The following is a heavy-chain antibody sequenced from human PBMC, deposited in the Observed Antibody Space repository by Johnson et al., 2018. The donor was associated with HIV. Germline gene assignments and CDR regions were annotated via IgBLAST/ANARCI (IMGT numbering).Heavy chain of an antibody. Sequence: QVQLVESGGGVVQPGRSLRLSCAASGFTFSSYAMHWVRQAPGKGLEWVAVISYDGNNKYYEDSVKGRFNIPRDNSKNTLYLQMNTLRAEDAAVYYCAKGWDPMTTVNTFAFDIWGQGTMVTVSS. CDR1: GFTFSSYA. D-gene: IGHD4-11*01. J-gene: IGHJ3*02. V-gene: IGHV3-30*04. CDR3: AKGWDPMTTVNTFAFDI. CDR2: ISYDGNNK.